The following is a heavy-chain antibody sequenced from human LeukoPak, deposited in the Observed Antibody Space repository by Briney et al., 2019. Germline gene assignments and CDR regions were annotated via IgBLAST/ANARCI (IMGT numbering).Heavy chain of an antibody. CDR3: ARGVNLQGTAMVLFDS. V-gene: IGHV1-8*01. D-gene: IGHD5-18*01. J-gene: IGHJ4*02. CDR1: GYTFTNHD. Sequence: ASVKVTCKASGYTFTNHDINWVRQASGQGLEWMGWMNPKSGNTGYLQKFQGRVTMTRDTSMSTAFMELSSLTSEDTAVYYCARGVNLQGTAMVLFDSWGQGSLVTVSA. CDR2: MNPKSGNT.